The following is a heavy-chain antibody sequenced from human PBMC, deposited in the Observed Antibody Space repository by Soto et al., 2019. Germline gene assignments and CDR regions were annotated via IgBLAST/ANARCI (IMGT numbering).Heavy chain of an antibody. CDR1: GGSFSGYY. J-gene: IGHJ4*02. D-gene: IGHD2-15*01. CDR3: ARHTPAISISDH. Sequence: SETLSLTCAVYGGSFSGYYWSWIRQPPEKGLEWIGDINYSESTNYNPSLKSRVTISVDTSKNQFSLKLSSVTAADTAVYYCARHTPAISISDHWGQGTLVTVSS. V-gene: IGHV4-34*01. CDR2: INYSEST.